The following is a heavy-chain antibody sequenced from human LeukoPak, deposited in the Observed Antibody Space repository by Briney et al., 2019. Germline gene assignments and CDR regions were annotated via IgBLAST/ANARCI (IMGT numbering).Heavy chain of an antibody. V-gene: IGHV3-23*01. Sequence: GGSLRLSCAASGFTFSSYAMSWVRQAPGKGLEWVSAISGSGGSTYYADSVKGRFTISRDNSKNTLYLQMNSLRAEDTAVYYCAKDRSKWELPGLFDYWGQGTLVTVSS. CDR3: AKDRSKWELPGLFDY. CDR1: GFTFSSYA. J-gene: IGHJ4*02. D-gene: IGHD1-26*01. CDR2: ISGSGGST.